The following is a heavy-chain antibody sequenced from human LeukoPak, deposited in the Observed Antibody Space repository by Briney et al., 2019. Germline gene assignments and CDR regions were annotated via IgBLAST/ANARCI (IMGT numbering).Heavy chain of an antibody. Sequence: GRSLRLSCAASGFTFSTYAMHWVRQAPGKGREWVTMIWHVGSHKYYTDSVRGRLTLSRENSKNTVYLQMNSLRAEDAAVYYCAREIFGSGRYPDYWGQGTLVTVSS. CDR1: GFTFSTYA. D-gene: IGHD3-10*01. CDR2: IWHVGSHK. CDR3: AREIFGSGRYPDY. V-gene: IGHV3-33*01. J-gene: IGHJ4*02.